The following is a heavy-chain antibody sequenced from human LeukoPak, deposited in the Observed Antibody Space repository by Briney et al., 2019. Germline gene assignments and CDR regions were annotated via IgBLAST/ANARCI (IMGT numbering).Heavy chain of an antibody. CDR3: ARGEYSTSRSFDY. D-gene: IGHD6-6*01. CDR1: GGSISSSNW. V-gene: IGHV4-4*02. J-gene: IGHJ4*02. Sequence: SGTLSLTCAVSGGSISSSNWWSWVRQPPGKGLEWIGEIYHSGSTNYNPSLKSRVTISVDKSENQFSLKLSSVTAADTAVYYCARGEYSTSRSFDYWGQGTLVTVSS. CDR2: IYHSGST.